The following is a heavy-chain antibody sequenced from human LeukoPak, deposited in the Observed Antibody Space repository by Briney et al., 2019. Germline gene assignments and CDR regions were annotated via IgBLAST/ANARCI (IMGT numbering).Heavy chain of an antibody. D-gene: IGHD6-13*01. J-gene: IGHJ4*02. Sequence: GGSLRLSCAASGFTFSSYAMHWVRQAPGKGLEWVAVISYDGSNKYNADSVKGRFTISRDNSKNTLYLQMNSLRAEDTAVYCCARDTTPGIAAAGTLHYWGQGTLVTVSS. CDR1: GFTFSSYA. CDR3: ARDTTPGIAAAGTLHY. CDR2: ISYDGSNK. V-gene: IGHV3-30-3*01.